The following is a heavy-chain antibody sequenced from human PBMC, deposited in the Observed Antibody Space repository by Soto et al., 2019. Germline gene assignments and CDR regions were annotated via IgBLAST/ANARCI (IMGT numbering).Heavy chain of an antibody. CDR3: ARGHYSMDV. Sequence: AGGSLRLSCAASGFMFSDYYMTWIRQTPVRGLEWVAYINTISDTNYADSVRGRFTIYRDNARNSLYLQMNSLRVEDSAVYYCARGHYSMDVWGQGTTVTVSS. V-gene: IGHV3-11*03. CDR1: GFMFSDYY. J-gene: IGHJ6*02. CDR2: INTISDT.